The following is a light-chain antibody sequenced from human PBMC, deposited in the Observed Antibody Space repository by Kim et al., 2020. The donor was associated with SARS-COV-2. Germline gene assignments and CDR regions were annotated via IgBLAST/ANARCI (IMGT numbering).Light chain of an antibody. V-gene: IGLV7-46*01. J-gene: IGLJ3*02. CDR3: LLSYRGARV. Sequence: HYPFRFQPKPGQAPRALISNSNPQQAWTPSRISGFLLGGKAALTLSGAQAEDEADYYCLLSYRGARVFGGGTQLTVL. CDR1: HY. CDR2: NSN.